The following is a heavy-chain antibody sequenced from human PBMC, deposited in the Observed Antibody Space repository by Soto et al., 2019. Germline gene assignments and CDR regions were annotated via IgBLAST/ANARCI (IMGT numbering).Heavy chain of an antibody. V-gene: IGHV3-33*01. J-gene: IGHJ6*02. CDR1: GFTFSSYG. CDR2: IWYDGSNK. Sequence: QVQLVESGGGVVQPGRSLRLSCAASGFTFSSYGMHWVRQAPGKGLEWVAVIWYDGSNKNYADSVKGRFTISRDNSKNTLYPQIIGRRADDTAVYYCARQNCISTSCYPDYYYGMDVWGQGTTVTASS. CDR3: ARQNCISTSCYPDYYYGMDV. D-gene: IGHD2-2*01.